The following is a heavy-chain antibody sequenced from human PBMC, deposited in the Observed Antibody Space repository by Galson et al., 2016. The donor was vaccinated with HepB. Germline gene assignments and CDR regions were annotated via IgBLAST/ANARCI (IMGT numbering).Heavy chain of an antibody. V-gene: IGHV3-33*01. Sequence: SLRLSCAASGFSFSTSGMHWVRQAPGKGLEWVAVIWYDGSNKYYADSVKGRFTISRDNSKNTLYLQMNSLRAEDTAVYYCARGGSYGYYYGMDVWGQGTTVTVSS. CDR3: ARGGSYGYYYGMDV. CDR1: GFSFSTSG. J-gene: IGHJ6*02. D-gene: IGHD5-18*01. CDR2: IWYDGSNK.